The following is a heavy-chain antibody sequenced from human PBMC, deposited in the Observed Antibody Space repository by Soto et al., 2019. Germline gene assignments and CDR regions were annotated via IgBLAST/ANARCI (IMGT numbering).Heavy chain of an antibody. D-gene: IGHD3-3*01. CDR2: IYHSGST. CDR3: ALYYDFWSGYHGYGMDV. Sequence: SETLSLTCAVSGYSISSGYYWGWIRQPPGKGLEWIGSIYHSGSTYYNPSLKSRVTISVDTSKNQFSLKLSSVTAADTAVYYCALYYDFWSGYHGYGMDVWGQGTTVTVS. CDR1: GYSISSGYY. V-gene: IGHV4-38-2*01. J-gene: IGHJ6*02.